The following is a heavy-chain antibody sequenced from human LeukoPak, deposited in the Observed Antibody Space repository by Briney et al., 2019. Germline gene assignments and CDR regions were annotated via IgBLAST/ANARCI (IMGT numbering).Heavy chain of an antibody. D-gene: IGHD2-2*01. V-gene: IGHV4-59*01. J-gene: IGHJ4*02. CDR1: PASINGYY. Sequence: PSETLSLTCTVSPASINGYYWSWIRQPPGKGPEWIGYIYSSGSTKYNPSLKSRVTISVDTSKNQFSLKLSSVTAADTALYYCARARVGYCNSSSCYAIPFDYWGQGTLVTVSS. CDR2: IYSSGST. CDR3: ARARVGYCNSSSCYAIPFDY.